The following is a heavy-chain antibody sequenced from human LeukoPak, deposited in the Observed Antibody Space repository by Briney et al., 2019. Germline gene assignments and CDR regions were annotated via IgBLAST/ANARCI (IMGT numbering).Heavy chain of an antibody. CDR2: IKQGGSEK. CDR1: GFTFSSYW. CDR3: ARDPAAAGTPYYFDY. D-gene: IGHD6-13*01. J-gene: IGHJ4*02. Sequence: GGSLRLSCAASGFTFSSYWMSWVRQAPGMGLGWVANIKQGGSEKYYVDSVKGRFTISRDNTKNSLYLQMNSLRAEDTAVYCCARDPAAAGTPYYFDYWGQGTLVTVSS. V-gene: IGHV3-7*01.